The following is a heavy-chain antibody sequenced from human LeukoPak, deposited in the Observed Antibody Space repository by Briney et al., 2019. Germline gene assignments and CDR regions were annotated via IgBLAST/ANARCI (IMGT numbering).Heavy chain of an antibody. CDR2: ISYDGSNK. CDR3: AKQYDFWSGPDY. CDR1: GFTFSSYA. D-gene: IGHD3-3*01. Sequence: PGRSLRLSCAASGFTFSSYAMHWVREAPGKRLEWVAVISYDGSNKYYADSVKGRFTISRDNSKNTLYLQMNSLRVEDTAVYYCAKQYDFWSGPDYWGQGTLVTVSS. V-gene: IGHV3-30-3*02. J-gene: IGHJ4*02.